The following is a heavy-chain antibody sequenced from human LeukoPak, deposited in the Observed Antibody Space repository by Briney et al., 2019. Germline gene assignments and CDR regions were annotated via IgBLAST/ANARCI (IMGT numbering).Heavy chain of an antibody. D-gene: IGHD2-2*01. CDR3: AREGANIVVVPAAVSPYYYYYMDV. CDR2: IYYSRST. J-gene: IGHJ6*03. CDR1: RRSIISSSYY. Sequence: KPSETLFLTCSFSRRSIISSSYYSGCIRQPPGKGLDRLGCIYYSRSTYYNPSLKRRLTISVDTPKNQFSLKLGSVPDADTAVYYCAREGANIVVVPAAVSPYYYYYMDVWGKGTTVTVSS. V-gene: IGHV4-39*07.